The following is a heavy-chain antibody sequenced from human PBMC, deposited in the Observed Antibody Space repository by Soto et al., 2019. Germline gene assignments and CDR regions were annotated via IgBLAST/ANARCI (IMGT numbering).Heavy chain of an antibody. D-gene: IGHD2-15*01. CDR3: ARAGCDGGSCYTLVGLRYGMDV. J-gene: IGHJ6*02. Sequence: QVQLVESGGGVVQPGGSLRLSCAASGFTFSSYAMHWVRQAPGKGLEWVAVISYDGNNKYYADSVKGRFTISRDNSKNTLYLQMNSLRAEDTAVYYCARAGCDGGSCYTLVGLRYGMDVWGQGTTVTVSS. V-gene: IGHV3-30-3*01. CDR2: ISYDGNNK. CDR1: GFTFSSYA.